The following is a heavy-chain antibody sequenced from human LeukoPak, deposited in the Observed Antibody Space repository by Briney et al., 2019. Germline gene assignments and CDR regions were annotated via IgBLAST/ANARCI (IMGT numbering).Heavy chain of an antibody. Sequence: GGSLRLSCAASGFTVSSNYMSWVRQAPGKGLEWVSVIYSGGSTYYADSVKGRFTISRDNSKNTLYLQMNSLRAEDSAVYYCARGYYGGAPDSWGQGTLVTVSS. CDR2: IYSGGST. D-gene: IGHD3-16*01. V-gene: IGHV3-66*01. J-gene: IGHJ4*02. CDR1: GFTVSSNY. CDR3: ARGYYGGAPDS.